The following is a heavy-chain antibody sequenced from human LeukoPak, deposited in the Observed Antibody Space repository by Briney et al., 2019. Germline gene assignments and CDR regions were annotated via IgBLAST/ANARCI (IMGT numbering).Heavy chain of an antibody. V-gene: IGHV4-59*01. CDR2: VYYSGST. D-gene: IGHD3-22*01. CDR3: ARFGEQDSSGYYYLDY. Sequence: SETLSLTCTVSGGSISSYYWSWIRLPPGKGLEWIGYVYYSGSTKYNPSLRSRVTISVDTSKNQFSLKLSSVTAADTAVYYCARFGEQDSSGYYYLDYWGQGTLVTVSS. CDR1: GGSISSYY. J-gene: IGHJ4*02.